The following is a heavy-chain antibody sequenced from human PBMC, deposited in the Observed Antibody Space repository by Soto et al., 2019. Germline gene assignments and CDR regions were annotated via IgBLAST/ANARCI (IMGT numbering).Heavy chain of an antibody. CDR2: IYYSGST. D-gene: IGHD6-13*01. J-gene: IGHJ4*02. CDR1: GGSISSYY. CDR3: ARRYSSSWYGYYFDY. Sequence: SETLSLTCTVSGGSISSYYWSWIRQPPGKGLEWIGYIYYSGSTNYNPSLKSRVTRSVDTAKNQFSRKLSSVTAADTAVYYCARRYSSSWYGYYFDYWGQGTLVTVS. V-gene: IGHV4-59*08.